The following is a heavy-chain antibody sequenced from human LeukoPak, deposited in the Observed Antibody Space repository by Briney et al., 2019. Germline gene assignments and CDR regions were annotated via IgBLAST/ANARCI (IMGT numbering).Heavy chain of an antibody. CDR2: IFYSGIT. V-gene: IGHV4-39*07. Sequence: PSETLSLTCTVSGGSISTSSYFWAWIRQPPGRGLEWIGNIFYSGITYYNPSLKSRVTISVDTSKNQFSLKLSSVTAADTAVYYCARGPETTVTTSDSGYWGQGTLVTVSS. CDR1: GGSISTSSYF. CDR3: ARGPETTVTTSDSGY. D-gene: IGHD4-11*01. J-gene: IGHJ4*02.